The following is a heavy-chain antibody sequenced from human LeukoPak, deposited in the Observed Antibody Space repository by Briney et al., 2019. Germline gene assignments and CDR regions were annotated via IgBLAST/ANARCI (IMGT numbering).Heavy chain of an antibody. CDR2: ISYDGSNK. CDR3: ASRMGATRGH. J-gene: IGHJ4*02. CDR1: GFTFSSYA. D-gene: IGHD1-26*01. V-gene: IGHV3-30-3*01. Sequence: GGSLRLSCAASGFTFSSYAMHWVRQAPGKGLEWVAVISYDGSNKYYADSVKGRFTISRDNSKNTLYLQMNSLRAEDTAVYYCASRMGATRGHWGQGTLVTVSS.